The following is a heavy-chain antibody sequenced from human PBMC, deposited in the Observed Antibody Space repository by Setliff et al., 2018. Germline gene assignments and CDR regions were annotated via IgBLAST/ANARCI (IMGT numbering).Heavy chain of an antibody. Sequence: SETLSLTCTVSGGSISPYFWSWIRQPPGKGLEWIGYIYHNGNTNFNPSLKTRLTMSVDTSKNQFSLKLSSVTAADAALYYCAASRAYTGAVEEWFLPKTFDFWGQGSPVTVS. CDR3: AASRAYTGAVEEWFLPKTFDF. D-gene: IGHD3-3*01. J-gene: IGHJ4*02. V-gene: IGHV4-59*12. CDR2: IYHNGNT. CDR1: GGSISPYF.